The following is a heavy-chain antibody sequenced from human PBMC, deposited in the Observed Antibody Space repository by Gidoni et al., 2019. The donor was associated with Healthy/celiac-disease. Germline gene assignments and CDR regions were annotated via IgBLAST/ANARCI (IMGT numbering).Heavy chain of an antibody. J-gene: IGHJ5*02. D-gene: IGHD1-26*01. CDR2: IDPSDSYT. CDR3: ARQRWGLQGDSWFDP. Sequence: EVQLVQSGAEVKKPGESLRISCKGSGYSFTSYWISWVRQMPGKGLEWMGRIDPSDSYTNYSPSFQGHVTISADKSISTAYLQWSSLKASDTAMYYCARQRWGLQGDSWFDPWGQGTLVTVSS. V-gene: IGHV5-10-1*03. CDR1: GYSFTSYW.